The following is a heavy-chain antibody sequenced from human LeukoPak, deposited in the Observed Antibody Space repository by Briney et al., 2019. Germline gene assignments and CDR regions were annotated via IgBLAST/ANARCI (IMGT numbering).Heavy chain of an antibody. CDR3: ARGEGDYGDYVDY. CDR1: GGSISSGDYY. D-gene: IGHD4-17*01. J-gene: IGHJ4*02. V-gene: IGHV4-30-4*01. Sequence: SETLSLTCTVSGGSISSGDYYWSWIRQPPGKGLEWIGYIYYSGSTYYNPSLKSRVTISVDTSKNQFSLKLSSVTAADTAVYYCARGEGDYGDYVDYWGQGTPVTVSS. CDR2: IYYSGST.